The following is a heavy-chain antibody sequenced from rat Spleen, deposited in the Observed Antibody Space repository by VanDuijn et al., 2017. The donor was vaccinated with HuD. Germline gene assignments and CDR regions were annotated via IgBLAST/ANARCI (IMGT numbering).Heavy chain of an antibody. CDR3: ARPNYGYPFAY. V-gene: IGHV5-7*01. CDR2: ISYDGSGT. Sequence: EVHLVESGGGLVEPGRSLKLSCAASGFTFSDYNMAWVRQAPKKGLEWVATISYDGSGTYYRDSVKGRFTISRDNAKSTLYLQMDSLRSEDTATYYCARPNYGYPFAYWGQGTLVTVSS. CDR1: GFTFSDYN. D-gene: IGHD1-11*01. J-gene: IGHJ3*01.